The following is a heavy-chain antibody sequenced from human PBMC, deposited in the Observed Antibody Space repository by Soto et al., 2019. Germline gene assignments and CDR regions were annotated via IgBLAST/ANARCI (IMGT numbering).Heavy chain of an antibody. CDR2: ISYDGSNK. J-gene: IGHJ4*02. CDR1: GFTFSSYG. Sequence: VQLVESGGGVVQPGRSLRLSCAASGFTFSSYGMHWVRQAPGKGLEWVAVISYDGSNKYYADSVKGRFTISRDNSKNTLYLQMNSLRAEDTAVYYCAKDSEGATFDYWGQGTLVTVSS. V-gene: IGHV3-30*18. CDR3: AKDSEGATFDY. D-gene: IGHD1-26*01.